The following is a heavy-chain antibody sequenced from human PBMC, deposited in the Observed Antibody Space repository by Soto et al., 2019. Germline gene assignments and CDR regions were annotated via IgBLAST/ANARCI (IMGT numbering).Heavy chain of an antibody. Sequence: KGLEWVSAISGSGGSTYYADSVKGQFTISRNSYKKTLYLQMNSLRAEDTEVYYCFFFSSRRRHTRLQHGLGIPANRSSDL. V-gene: IGHV3-23*01. J-gene: IGHJ2*01. CDR3: FFFSSRRRHTRLQHGLGIPANRSSDL. D-gene: IGHD3-9*01. CDR2: ISGSGGST.